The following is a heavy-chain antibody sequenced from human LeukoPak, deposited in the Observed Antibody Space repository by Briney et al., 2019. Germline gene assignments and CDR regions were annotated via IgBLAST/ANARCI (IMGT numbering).Heavy chain of an antibody. CDR2: INPNSGGT. Sequence: ASVKVSCKASGYTFTGYYMHWVRQAPGQGLEWMGWINPNSGGTNYAQKFQGRVTMTRDTSISTAYMELSSLRSEDTAVYYCARSGRDCSGGSCSISQVDYWGQGTLVTVSS. D-gene: IGHD2-15*01. CDR1: GYTFTGYY. V-gene: IGHV1-2*02. J-gene: IGHJ4*02. CDR3: ARSGRDCSGGSCSISQVDY.